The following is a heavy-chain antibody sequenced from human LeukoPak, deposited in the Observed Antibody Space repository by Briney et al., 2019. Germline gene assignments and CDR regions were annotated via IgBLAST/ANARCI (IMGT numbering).Heavy chain of an antibody. J-gene: IGHJ5*02. D-gene: IGHD3-10*01. Sequence: SETLSLTCTVSGGSISSGDYHWNWIRQSPGKGLEWIGFIHDSGSTYYNPSLKSRLTISVDMSKKQISLKLSSVTAADTAVYYCARGYGSGSYYYGWFDPWGQGTLLTVSS. CDR1: GGSISSGDYH. CDR2: IHDSGST. V-gene: IGHV4-30-4*01. CDR3: ARGYGSGSYYYGWFDP.